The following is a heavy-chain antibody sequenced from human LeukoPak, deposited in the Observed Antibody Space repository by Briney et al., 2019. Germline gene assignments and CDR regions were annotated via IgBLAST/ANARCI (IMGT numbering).Heavy chain of an antibody. Sequence: PSETLSLTCTVSGGSISSYYWTWIRQPAGKGLEWIGRIDSSGSTNYNPSLKSRLTMSIDTSKNQFSLKLTSVTAADTALYYCSTTNRGWYGVGDYWGQGTLVTVSS. D-gene: IGHD6-19*01. V-gene: IGHV4-4*07. CDR1: GGSISSYY. CDR2: IDSSGST. CDR3: STTNRGWYGVGDY. J-gene: IGHJ4*02.